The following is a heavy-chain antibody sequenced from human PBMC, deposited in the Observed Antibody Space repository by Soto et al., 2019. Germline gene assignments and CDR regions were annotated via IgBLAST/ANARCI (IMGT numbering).Heavy chain of an antibody. J-gene: IGHJ5*02. CDR2: INAGNGNT. Sequence: QVQLVQSGAEVKKPGASVKVSCKASGITFSTYAIHWVRQAPGQRLEWMGWINAGNGNTRYAQKFQGRVTLTRDTSASTAYMDLSSLRSEDTAIYDGARAISGYVTWGQGTLVTVSS. CDR3: ARAISGYVT. D-gene: IGHD5-12*01. CDR1: GITFSTYA. V-gene: IGHV1-3*01.